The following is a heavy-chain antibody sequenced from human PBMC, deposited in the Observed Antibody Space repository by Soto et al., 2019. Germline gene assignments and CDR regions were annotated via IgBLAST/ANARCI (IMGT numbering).Heavy chain of an antibody. Sequence: EVQLVESGGALVKPGGSLRLSCADSGFTFSSYSMNWVRQAPGKGLKWVSSISSSSTYIYYADSVKGRFTISRDNAKNSLYLQMNSLSAEDTAVYYCARGGREITGPCDHWGQGTLVTVSS. J-gene: IGHJ4*02. V-gene: IGHV3-21*01. CDR1: GFTFSSYS. D-gene: IGHD1-1*01. CDR3: ARGGREITGPCDH. CDR2: ISSSSTYI.